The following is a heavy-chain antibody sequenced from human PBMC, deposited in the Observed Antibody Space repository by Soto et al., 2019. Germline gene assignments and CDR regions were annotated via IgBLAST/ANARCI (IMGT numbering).Heavy chain of an antibody. CDR3: ARGRSSSWYRKSSPKYNWFDP. CDR2: IYTSGST. D-gene: IGHD6-13*01. CDR1: GGSISSYY. J-gene: IGHJ5*02. V-gene: IGHV4-4*07. Sequence: PSETLSLTCSVSGGSISSYYWSWIRQPAGKGLEWIGRIYTSGSTNYNPSLKSRVTISVDTSKNQFSLKLSSVTAADTAVYYCARGRSSSWYRKSSPKYNWFDPWGQGTLVTVSS.